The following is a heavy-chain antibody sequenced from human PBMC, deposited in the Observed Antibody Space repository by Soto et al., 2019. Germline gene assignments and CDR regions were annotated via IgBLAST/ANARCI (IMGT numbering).Heavy chain of an antibody. CDR2: ISAYNGNT. V-gene: IGHV1-18*04. Sequence: ASVKVSCKASGYTFTSYGISWVRQAPGQGLEWMGWISAYNGNTNYAQKLQGRVTMTTDTSTSTAYMELRSLRSDDTAVYYCAREFGSYDSSGYRFDPWGQGTLVTVSS. CDR1: GYTFTSYG. J-gene: IGHJ5*02. CDR3: AREFGSYDSSGYRFDP. D-gene: IGHD3-22*01.